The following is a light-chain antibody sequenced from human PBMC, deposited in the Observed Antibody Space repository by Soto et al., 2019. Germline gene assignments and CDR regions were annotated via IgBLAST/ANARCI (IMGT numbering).Light chain of an antibody. V-gene: IGLV3-21*02. Sequence: ELTHPPSVSMAPGQTATITCEENNIGSNSVHWYQQKPGQAPVLLLYDNSDRPSGIPERFSGSNSGHTATLTISRVEAGDEADYYCQVWDSSSQHYVFGTGTKVTVL. CDR1: NIGSNS. J-gene: IGLJ1*01. CDR3: QVWDSSSQHYV. CDR2: DNS.